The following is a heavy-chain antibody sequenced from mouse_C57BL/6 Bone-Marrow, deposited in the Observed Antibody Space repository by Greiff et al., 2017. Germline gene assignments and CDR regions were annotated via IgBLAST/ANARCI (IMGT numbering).Heavy chain of an antibody. J-gene: IGHJ1*03. D-gene: IGHD1-1*01. Sequence: VQLKESGAELVRPGASVKLSCTASGFNIKDDYMHWVKQRPEQGLEWIGCIDPENGDTEYATKFKGKATITADTSSNTAYLQLSSLTSEDTAVYYCTPYYGSSHWYFDVWGTGTTVTVSS. CDR3: TPYYGSSHWYFDV. CDR2: IDPENGDT. V-gene: IGHV14-4*01. CDR1: GFNIKDDY.